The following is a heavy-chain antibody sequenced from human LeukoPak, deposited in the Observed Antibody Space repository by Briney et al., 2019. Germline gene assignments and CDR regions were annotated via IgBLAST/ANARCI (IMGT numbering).Heavy chain of an antibody. J-gene: IGHJ4*02. CDR2: IYSGGST. CDR3: ATRTHSGNYIGYFDY. Sequence: PPGGSLRLSCAASGFTVSTKYMSWVRQAPGKGLEWVSVIYSGGSTEYADSVKGRFTISRDNSKNTLYLQMNSLRAEDTAVYYCATRTHSGNYIGYFDYWGQGTLVTVSS. CDR1: GFTVSTKY. D-gene: IGHD1-26*01. V-gene: IGHV3-66*01.